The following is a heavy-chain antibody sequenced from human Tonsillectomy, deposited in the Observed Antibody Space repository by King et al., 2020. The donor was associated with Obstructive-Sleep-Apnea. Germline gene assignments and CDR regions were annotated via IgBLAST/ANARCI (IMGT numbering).Heavy chain of an antibody. J-gene: IGHJ4*02. CDR3: ARDLYYYGSGSPYYFDY. V-gene: IGHV6-1*01. Sequence: VQLQQSGPGLVKPSQTLSLTCAISGDSVSSNSAAWNWIRQSPSRGLEWLGRTYYRSKWYNDYAVSVKSRITINPDTSKNQFSLQLNSVTPKDTAVYYCARDLYYYGSGSPYYFDYWGQGTLVTVSS. D-gene: IGHD3-10*01. CDR2: TYYRSKWYN. CDR1: GDSVSSNSAA.